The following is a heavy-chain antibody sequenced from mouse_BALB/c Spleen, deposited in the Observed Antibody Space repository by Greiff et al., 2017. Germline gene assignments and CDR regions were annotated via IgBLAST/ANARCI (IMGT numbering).Heavy chain of an antibody. V-gene: IGHV5-9-3*01. J-gene: IGHJ2*01. Sequence: DVKLVESGGGLVKPGGSLKLSCAASGFTFSSYAMSWVRQTPEKRLEWVATISSGGSYTYYPDSVKGRFTISRDNAKNTLYLQMSSLRSEDTAMYYCASYGNYSYYFDYWGQGTTLTVSS. D-gene: IGHD2-1*01. CDR3: ASYGNYSYYFDY. CDR1: GFTFSSYA. CDR2: ISSGGSYT.